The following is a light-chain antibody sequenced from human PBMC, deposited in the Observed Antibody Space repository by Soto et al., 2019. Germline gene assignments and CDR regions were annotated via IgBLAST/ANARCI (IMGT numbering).Light chain of an antibody. CDR2: SNN. CDR1: SFNIGSNT. CDR3: TARDDILKVLNV. V-gene: IGLV1-44*01. J-gene: IGLJ1*01. Sequence: QPVLTQPPSASGTPGQRGTISCSGSSFNIGSNTVNWYQQLPGTAPKLLIYSNNQQPSGVTDRFSGSKSDISASLAISGLQAEDEADNYSTARDDILKVLNVFRTGTKLTVL.